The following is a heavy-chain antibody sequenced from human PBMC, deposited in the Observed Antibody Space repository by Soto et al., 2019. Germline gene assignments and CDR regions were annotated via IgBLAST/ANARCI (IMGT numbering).Heavy chain of an antibody. J-gene: IGHJ5*02. Sequence: SETLSLTCTVSGDSIISSDFYWGRVRQPPGKGLEWIGSIFYLGSSYYNPSLKSRVTMSVDTSKNQFSLRLRSVTAADTALYFCARHSLALRKNNWFDPWGQGIMVTVSS. CDR3: ARHSLALRKNNWFDP. D-gene: IGHD3-3*02. CDR2: IFYLGSS. CDR1: GDSIISSDFY. V-gene: IGHV4-39*01.